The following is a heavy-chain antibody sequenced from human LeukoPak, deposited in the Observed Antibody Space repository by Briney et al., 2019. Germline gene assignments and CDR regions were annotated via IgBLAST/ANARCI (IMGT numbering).Heavy chain of an antibody. CDR2: IYYSGST. V-gene: IGHV4-61*08. CDR3: ARDRPRERDGSDAFDI. Sequence: SETLSLTCTVSGASISSGDYYWSWIRQPPGKGLEWIGYIYYSGSTNYNPSLKSRVTISVDTSKNQFSLKLSSVTAADTAVYYCARDRPRERDGSDAFDIWGQGTMVTVSS. CDR1: GASISSGDYY. D-gene: IGHD5-24*01. J-gene: IGHJ3*02.